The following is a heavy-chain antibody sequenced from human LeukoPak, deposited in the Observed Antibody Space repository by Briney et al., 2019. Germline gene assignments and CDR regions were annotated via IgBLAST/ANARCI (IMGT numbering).Heavy chain of an antibody. CDR1: GFTFSSYE. J-gene: IGHJ4*02. D-gene: IGHD5-24*01. V-gene: IGHV3-48*03. CDR2: ISSGGSTI. CDR3: ARQRIKDGYSFDY. Sequence: GGSLRLSCAASGFTFSSYEMNWVRQAPGKGLEWVSYISSGGSTIYYADSVRGRFTISRDNAKNSLYLQMNSLRAEDTAVYYCARQRIKDGYSFDYWGQGTLVTVSS.